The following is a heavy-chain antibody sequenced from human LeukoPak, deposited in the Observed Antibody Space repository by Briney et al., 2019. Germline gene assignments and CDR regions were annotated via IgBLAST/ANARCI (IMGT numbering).Heavy chain of an antibody. CDR3: ARVSVGYCSGGSCYGYYYYYMDV. D-gene: IGHD2-15*01. Sequence: ASVKVSCMASGYTFTSYDINWVRQATGQGLEWMGWMNPNSGNTGYAQKFQGRVTMTRNTSISTAYMELSSLRSEDTAVYYCARVSVGYCSGGSCYGYYYYYMDVWGKGTTVTISS. CDR1: GYTFTSYD. J-gene: IGHJ6*03. CDR2: MNPNSGNT. V-gene: IGHV1-8*01.